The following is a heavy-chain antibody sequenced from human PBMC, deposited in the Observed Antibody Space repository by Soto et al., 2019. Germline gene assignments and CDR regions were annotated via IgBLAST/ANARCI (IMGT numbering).Heavy chain of an antibody. J-gene: IGHJ6*03. Sequence: SETLSLTCAVYGGFVSSGNYYWSWIRQPPGKGLEWIGEMSHSGGTHFNPSLKSRVTISVDTSKNQFSLKLSSVTAADTAVYYCARVAYYYDYLDVWGKGTTVTVSS. CDR1: GGFVSSGNYY. CDR2: MSHSGGT. CDR3: ARVAYYYDYLDV. V-gene: IGHV4-61*01.